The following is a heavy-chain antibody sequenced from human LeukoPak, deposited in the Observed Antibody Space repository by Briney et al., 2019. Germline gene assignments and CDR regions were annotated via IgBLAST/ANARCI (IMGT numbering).Heavy chain of an antibody. V-gene: IGHV4-39*01. J-gene: IGHJ4*02. CDR2: IYYSGST. CDR3: VRMLYANTVDHHFEY. CDR1: GGSISSSSYY. D-gene: IGHD2-8*01. Sequence: SETLSLTCTVSGGSISSSSYYWGWVRQPPGKGLEWIGSIYYSGSTYYNPSLKSRVTISVDTSKNQFSLKLSSVTAADTAVYYCVRMLYANTVDHHFEYWGQGTLVTVSS.